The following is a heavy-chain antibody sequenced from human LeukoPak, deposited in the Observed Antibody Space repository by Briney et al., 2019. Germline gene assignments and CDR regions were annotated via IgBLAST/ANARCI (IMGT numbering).Heavy chain of an antibody. CDR3: AKGHGY. J-gene: IGHJ4*02. Sequence: GGSLRLSCAASGFTLSSYAMSWVRQAPGKGLEWVGFIRSKAHGGTVDYAASVKGRFIISRDDSKSIAYLQMTSLKTEDTAVYYCAKGHGYWGQGTSVTVSS. V-gene: IGHV3-49*04. CDR2: IRSKAHGGTV. CDR1: GFTLSSYA.